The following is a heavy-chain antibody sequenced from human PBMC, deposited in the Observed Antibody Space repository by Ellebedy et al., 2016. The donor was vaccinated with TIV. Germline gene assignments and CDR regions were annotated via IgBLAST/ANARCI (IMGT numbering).Heavy chain of an antibody. CDR1: GWSFSGYY. V-gene: IGHV4-34*01. CDR2: INHRGST. D-gene: IGHD2-2*01. J-gene: IGHJ5*02. Sequence: SETLSLXCAVYGWSFSGYYWTWIRQPPGKGLEWIGEINHRGSTNYNPSLKSRVTILVDTSKNQFSLKLSSVDAADRAVYYCARGFVPAARGNGRFDPWGQGTLVTVSS. CDR3: ARGFVPAARGNGRFDP.